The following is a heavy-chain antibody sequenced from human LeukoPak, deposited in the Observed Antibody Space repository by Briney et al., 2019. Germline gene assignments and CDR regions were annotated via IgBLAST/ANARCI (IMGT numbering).Heavy chain of an antibody. CDR2: IRSKAYGGTT. J-gene: IGHJ4*02. Sequence: GGSLRLSCTASGFTFGDYGMSWFRQAPGKGLEWASHIRSKAYGGTTEYATSVKGRFTISRDDSKSIAYLQMSSLKTEDTAVYYCTRGYDSSGWLFDYWGQGTLVTVSS. D-gene: IGHD6-19*01. CDR3: TRGYDSSGWLFDY. CDR1: GFTFGDYG. V-gene: IGHV3-49*03.